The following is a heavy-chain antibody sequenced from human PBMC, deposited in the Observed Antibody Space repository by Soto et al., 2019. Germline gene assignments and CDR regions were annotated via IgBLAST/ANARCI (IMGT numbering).Heavy chain of an antibody. V-gene: IGHV1-18*01. J-gene: IGHJ6*02. Sequence: ASVKVSCKASGYTFTRSGISWVRQAPGQGLEWMGWISTYNGDTNYAQTFQGRVTMTTDTSTSTVHMEERSLRSDDTAFYYCAREGVAPYYYYGMDVWGQGTPVTVSS. D-gene: IGHD5-12*01. CDR3: AREGVAPYYYYGMDV. CDR1: GYTFTRSG. CDR2: ISTYNGDT.